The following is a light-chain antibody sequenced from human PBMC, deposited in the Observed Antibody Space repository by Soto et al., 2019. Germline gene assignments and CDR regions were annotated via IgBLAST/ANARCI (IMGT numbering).Light chain of an antibody. CDR3: RSYSSTSTRVV. CDR1: SSDVGGYNH. Sequence: QSVLTQPASVSGSPGQSISISCTGSSSDVGGYNHVSWYQQHPGKAPKLLIYEVSNRPSGVSSRFSGSKSANTASLTISGLQAEDEADYYCRSYSSTSTRVVFGGGTKLTVL. J-gene: IGLJ2*01. V-gene: IGLV2-14*01. CDR2: EVS.